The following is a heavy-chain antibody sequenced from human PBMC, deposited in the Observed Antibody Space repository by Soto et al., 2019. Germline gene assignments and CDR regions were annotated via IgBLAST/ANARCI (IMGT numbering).Heavy chain of an antibody. J-gene: IGHJ1*01. CDR2: IYSGGST. CDR3: ATSPVYCSGWFPFQH. Sequence: GGSLRLSCVASGFTVSSNYMYWVRQAQGKGLEWVSVIYSGGSTFYADSVRGRFTLSRANSKNTLYLQMNRLRAEDTAVYYCATSPVYCSGWFPFQHWGQGTLVTVSS. CDR1: GFTVSSNY. V-gene: IGHV3-53*01. D-gene: IGHD6-13*01.